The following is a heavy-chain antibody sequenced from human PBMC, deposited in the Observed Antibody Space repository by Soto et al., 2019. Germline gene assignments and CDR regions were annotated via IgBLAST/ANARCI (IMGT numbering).Heavy chain of an antibody. CDR1: GFTLSDHY. J-gene: IGHJ3*02. V-gene: IGHV3-72*01. CDR2: TRNKANSYTT. Sequence: EVQLVESGGGLVQPGGSLRLSCAASGFTLSDHYMDWVRQAPGKGLEWVGRTRNKANSYTTEYAASVKGRFTISRDDSENSLYLQMNSLTTEDTAVYYGARGGPTAAFAIWGKGTMVTVSS. CDR3: ARGGPTAAFAI.